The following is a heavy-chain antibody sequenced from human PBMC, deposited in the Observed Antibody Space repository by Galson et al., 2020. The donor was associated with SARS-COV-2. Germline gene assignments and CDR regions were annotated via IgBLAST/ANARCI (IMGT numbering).Heavy chain of an antibody. CDR2: ISGSGGST. D-gene: IGHD3-22*01. Sequence: GESLKISCAASGFTFSSYAMSWVRQAPGKGLEWVSAISGSGGSTYYADSVKGRFTISRDNSKNTLYLQMNSLRAEDTAVYYCAKEGITMIAGRGAFDIWGQGTMVTVSS. CDR1: GFTFSSYA. V-gene: IGHV3-23*01. J-gene: IGHJ3*02. CDR3: AKEGITMIAGRGAFDI.